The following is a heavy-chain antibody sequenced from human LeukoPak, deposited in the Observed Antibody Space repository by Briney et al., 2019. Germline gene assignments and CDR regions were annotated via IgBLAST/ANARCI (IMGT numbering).Heavy chain of an antibody. V-gene: IGHV3-49*04. Sequence: GGSLRLSCTASGFTFGDYAMSWVRQAPGKGLEWVGFIRSKAYGGTAEYAASVRGRFTISRDDSKSIAYLQMNSLKTEDTAMYYCTRTVYDGGTSYYWGQGTLVTVSS. CDR3: TRTVYDGGTSYY. J-gene: IGHJ4*02. CDR2: IRSKAYGGTA. D-gene: IGHD2/OR15-2a*01. CDR1: GFTFGDYA.